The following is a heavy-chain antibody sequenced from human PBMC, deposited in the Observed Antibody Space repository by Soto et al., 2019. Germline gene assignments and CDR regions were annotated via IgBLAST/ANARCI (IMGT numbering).Heavy chain of an antibody. V-gene: IGHV4-38-2*02. CDR3: ARDLKAAAEAKYYWFDP. J-gene: IGHJ5*02. Sequence: XETLSLTCAVSGYSISSGYYWCCIRQPPGKGLEWIGSIYHSGSTYYNPSLKSRVTISVDTSKNQFSLKLSSVTAADTAVYYCARDLKAAAEAKYYWFDPWGQGTLVTVSS. CDR2: IYHSGST. D-gene: IGHD6-13*01. CDR1: GYSISSGYY.